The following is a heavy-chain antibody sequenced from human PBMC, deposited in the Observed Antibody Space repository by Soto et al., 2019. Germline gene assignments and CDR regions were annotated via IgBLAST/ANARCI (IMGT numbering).Heavy chain of an antibody. V-gene: IGHV3-48*03. D-gene: IGHD6-19*01. CDR2: ISSSGSTI. CDR3: ASLSGWPTHSFDY. CDR1: GFTFSSYE. J-gene: IGHJ4*02. Sequence: PGGSLRLSCAASGFTFSSYEMNWVRQAPGKGLEWVSYISSSGSTIYYADSVKGRFTISRDNAKNSLYLQMNSLRAEDTAVYYCASLSGWPTHSFDYWGQGALVTVSS.